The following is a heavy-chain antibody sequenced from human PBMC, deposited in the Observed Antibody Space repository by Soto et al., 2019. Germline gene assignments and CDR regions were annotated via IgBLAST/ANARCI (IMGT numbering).Heavy chain of an antibody. CDR2: ISGSGGST. CDR1: GFTFSSYA. V-gene: IGHV3-23*01. CDR3: AKVYRYIWGSYRSETFDY. D-gene: IGHD3-16*02. J-gene: IGHJ4*02. Sequence: GGSLRLSCAASGFTFSSYAMSWVRQAPGKGLEWVSAISGSGGSTYYADSVKGRFTISRDNSKNTLYLQMNSLRAEDTAVYYCAKVYRYIWGSYRSETFDYWGQGTLVTVSS.